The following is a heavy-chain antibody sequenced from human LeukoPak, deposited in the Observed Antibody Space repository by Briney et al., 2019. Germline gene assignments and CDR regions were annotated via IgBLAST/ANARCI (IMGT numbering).Heavy chain of an antibody. J-gene: IGHJ4*02. CDR2: IYYSGST. CDR1: GGSISSYY. V-gene: IGHV4-59*08. Sequence: PSETLSLTCTVSGGSISSYYWSWIRQPPGKGLEWIGYIYYSGSTNYNPSLKSRVTISVDTSKNQFSLKLSSVTAADTAVYYCARSVGSLYCSGGSCYSVGYWGQGTLVTVSS. D-gene: IGHD2-15*01. CDR3: ARSVGSLYCSGGSCYSVGY.